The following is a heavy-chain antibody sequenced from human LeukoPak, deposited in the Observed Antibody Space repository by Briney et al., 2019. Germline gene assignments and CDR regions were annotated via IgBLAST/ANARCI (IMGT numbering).Heavy chain of an antibody. CDR1: GYTFTDYY. J-gene: IGHJ5*02. Sequence: ASVKVSCKASGYTFTDYYMHWVRQAPGRGLEWVGLINPSGSRTICAQKFQDRVTMTRDTSTSTDYMELSSLTSEDTAVYYCARDNSYRDSSWWFDPWGQGTLVTVSS. D-gene: IGHD6-6*01. CDR2: INPSGSRT. V-gene: IGHV1-46*01. CDR3: ARDNSYRDSSWWFDP.